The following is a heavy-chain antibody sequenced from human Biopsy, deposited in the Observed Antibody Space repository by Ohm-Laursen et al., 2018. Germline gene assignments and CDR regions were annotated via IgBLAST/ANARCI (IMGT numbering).Heavy chain of an antibody. V-gene: IGHV4-4*07. D-gene: IGHD1-26*01. J-gene: IGHJ3*02. CDR3: ADIVLGPTNDAFDI. Sequence: SETLSLTCTVSGDSIRNYYWSWIRQAAGKGLEWIGRIYPGGGTIYNPSLKSRVTMSVDTSKNHFSLNLNSVTAADTAVYYCADIVLGPTNDAFDIWGQGTMVTVSS. CDR1: GDSIRNYY. CDR2: IYPGGGT.